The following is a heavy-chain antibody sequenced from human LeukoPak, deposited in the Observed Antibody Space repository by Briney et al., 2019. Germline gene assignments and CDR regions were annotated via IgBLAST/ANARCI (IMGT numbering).Heavy chain of an antibody. CDR2: IYYSGST. Sequence: SETLSLTCTVSGGSISSYYWSWIRQPPGKGLEWIGYIYYSGSTNYNPSLKSGVTISVDTSKNQVSLKLSSVPAADTAVYYCARRGPQRYCSGGSCYSVRYFDYWGQGTLVTVSS. D-gene: IGHD2-15*01. CDR1: GGSISSYY. V-gene: IGHV4-59*12. J-gene: IGHJ4*02. CDR3: ARRGPQRYCSGGSCYSVRYFDY.